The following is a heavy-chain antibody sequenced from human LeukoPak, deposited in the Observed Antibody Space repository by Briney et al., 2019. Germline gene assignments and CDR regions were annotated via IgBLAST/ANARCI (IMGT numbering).Heavy chain of an antibody. CDR3: ARDLGLRYFDWLEGYFDY. Sequence: GGSLRLSCAASGFTFSDYYMSWICQAPGKGLEWVSYISSSGSTIYYADSVKGRFTISRDNAKNSLYLQMNSLRAEDTAVYYCARDLGLRYFDWLEGYFDYWGQGTLVTVSS. D-gene: IGHD3-9*01. CDR2: ISSSGSTI. V-gene: IGHV3-11*01. CDR1: GFTFSDYY. J-gene: IGHJ4*02.